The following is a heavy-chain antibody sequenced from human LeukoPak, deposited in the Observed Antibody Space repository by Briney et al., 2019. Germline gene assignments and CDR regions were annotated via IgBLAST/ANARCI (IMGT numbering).Heavy chain of an antibody. D-gene: IGHD3-22*01. Sequence: GGSLRLSCAASGFTFSSYGMSWVRQAPGKGLEWVSAISGSGGSTYYADSVKGRFTISRDNSKNTLYLQMNSLRAEDTAVYYCAKDLGGSYYYDSSGSPEEYFHHWGQGTLVTVSS. CDR2: ISGSGGST. CDR1: GFTFSSYG. J-gene: IGHJ1*01. CDR3: AKDLGGSYYYDSSGSPEEYFHH. V-gene: IGHV3-23*01.